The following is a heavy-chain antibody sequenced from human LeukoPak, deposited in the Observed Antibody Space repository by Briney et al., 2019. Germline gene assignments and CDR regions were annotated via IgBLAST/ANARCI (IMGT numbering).Heavy chain of an antibody. CDR3: ANIRGGAVRGVIVP. CDR2: ISAYNGNT. J-gene: IGHJ5*02. CDR1: GYAFTSYG. Sequence: ASVKVSCKASGYAFTSYGISWVRQAPGQGLEWMGWISAYNGNTNYAQKLQGRVTMTTDTSTSTAYMELSSLRSEDTAVYYCANIRGGAVRGVIVPWGQGTLVTVSS. D-gene: IGHD3-10*01. V-gene: IGHV1-18*01.